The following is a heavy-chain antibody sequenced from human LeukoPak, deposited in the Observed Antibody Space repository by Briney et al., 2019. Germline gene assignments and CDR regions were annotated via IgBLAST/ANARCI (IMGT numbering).Heavy chain of an antibody. D-gene: IGHD3-22*01. CDR3: AGYYYDSSGYLGYYYYYMDV. CDR2: IYTSGST. CDR1: GGSISSYY. V-gene: IGHV4-4*09. J-gene: IGHJ6*03. Sequence: SETLSLTCTVSGGSISSYYWSWIRQPPGKGLEWIGYIYTSGSTNCNPSLKSRVTISVDTSKNQFSLKLSSVTAADTAVYYCAGYYYDSSGYLGYYYYYMDVWGKGTTVTVSS.